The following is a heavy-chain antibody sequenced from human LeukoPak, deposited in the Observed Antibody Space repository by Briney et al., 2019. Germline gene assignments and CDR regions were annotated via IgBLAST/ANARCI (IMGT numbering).Heavy chain of an antibody. J-gene: IGHJ4*02. Sequence: GGTLRLSCAASGFTFSIYGMSGVCDAPGEGVEWVSAISGSGGSTYYADSVKGRFTISRDNSKNTLYLQTNSLRAEDTAVYYCAKRGSKGGLGYWGQRTLVTASS. CDR3: AKRGSKGGLGY. CDR2: ISGSGGST. D-gene: IGHD3-10*01. V-gene: IGHV3-23*01. CDR1: GFTFSIYG.